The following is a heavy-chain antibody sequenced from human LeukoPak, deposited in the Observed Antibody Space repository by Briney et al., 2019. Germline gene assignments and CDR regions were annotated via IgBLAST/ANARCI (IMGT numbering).Heavy chain of an antibody. Sequence: GASVEVSCKASGYTFTSYGISWVRQAPGQGLEWMGWISAYNGNTNCAQKLQGRVTMTTDTSTSTAYMELRSLRSDDTAMYYCARDGADIVVVPAAIGYYYYGMDAWGQGTTVTVSS. V-gene: IGHV1-18*01. CDR3: ARDGADIVVVPAAIGYYYYGMDA. J-gene: IGHJ6*02. CDR1: GYTFTSYG. D-gene: IGHD2-2*02. CDR2: ISAYNGNT.